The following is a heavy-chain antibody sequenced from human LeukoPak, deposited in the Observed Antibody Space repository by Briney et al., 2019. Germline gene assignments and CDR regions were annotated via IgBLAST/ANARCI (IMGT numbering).Heavy chain of an antibody. J-gene: IGHJ5*02. CDR3: ASHNFYYDFWRFDA. CDR2: IYYSGST. CDR1: GGSISSSSYY. Sequence: PSETLSLACTVSGGSISSSSYYWGWIRQPPGKGLEWIGSIYYSGSTYYNPPLKSRLTISVDTSKNQFSLKLSSGTAADTAVYYCASHNFYYDFWRFDAWGQGTLVTVSS. V-gene: IGHV4-39*01. D-gene: IGHD3-3*01.